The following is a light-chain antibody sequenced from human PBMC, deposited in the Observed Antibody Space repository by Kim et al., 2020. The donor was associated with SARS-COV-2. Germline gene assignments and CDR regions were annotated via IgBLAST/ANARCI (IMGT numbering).Light chain of an antibody. J-gene: IGLJ3*02. V-gene: IGLV3-19*01. Sequence: SSELTQDPAVSVALGQTVRITCQGDSLRSYYASWYQQKPGQAPVLVIYGKNNRPSGIPDRFSGSRSGNTASLTITGAQAEDEADYYCNSRDSSGNPVFGG. CDR2: GKN. CDR3: NSRDSSGNPV. CDR1: SLRSYY.